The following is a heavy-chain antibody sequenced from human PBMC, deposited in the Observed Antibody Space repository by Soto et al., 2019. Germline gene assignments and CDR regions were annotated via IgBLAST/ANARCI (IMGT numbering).Heavy chain of an antibody. CDR3: AAYREAVADMYYCYVMDD. V-gene: IGHV1-58*01. Sequence: QMQLVQSGPEVKKPGTSVKVSCKASGFTFTSSAVQWVRQARGQRLDWIGWIVVGRGNTNYAQKFQEKVTITMDMSPRTTYIELSSLRSEETAVYYWAAYREAVADMYYCYVMDDWGQGTTVTVSS. CDR2: IVVGRGNT. CDR1: GFTFTSSA. J-gene: IGHJ6*02. D-gene: IGHD6-19*01.